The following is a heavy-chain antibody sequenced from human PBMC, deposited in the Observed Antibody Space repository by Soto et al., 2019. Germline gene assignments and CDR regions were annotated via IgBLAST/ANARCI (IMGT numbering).Heavy chain of an antibody. D-gene: IGHD5-18*01. CDR3: ASLGFSYGPYYYGMDV. CDR1: GYSFTSYW. J-gene: IGHJ6*02. V-gene: IGHV5-10-1*03. Sequence: EVQLVQSGAEVKKPGESLRISCKGSGYSFTSYWISWVRQMPGKGLEWMGRIDPSDSYTNYSPSFQGHVTISADKSISTAYLQWSSLKASDTAMYYCASLGFSYGPYYYGMDVWGQGTTVTVSS. CDR2: IDPSDSYT.